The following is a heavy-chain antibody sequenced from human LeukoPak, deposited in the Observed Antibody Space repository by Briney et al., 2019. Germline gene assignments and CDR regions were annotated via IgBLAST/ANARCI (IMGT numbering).Heavy chain of an antibody. J-gene: IGHJ6*02. D-gene: IGHD6-13*01. CDR1: GYTLTGYY. Sequence: ASVKVSCKASGYTLTGYYMHWVRQAPGQGLEWMGWINPNSGGTNYAQKFQGRVTMTRDTSISTAYMELSRLRSDDTAVYYCARGSTNSIAAAGTTSYGMDVWGQGTTVTVSS. CDR2: INPNSGGT. CDR3: ARGSTNSIAAAGTTSYGMDV. V-gene: IGHV1-2*02.